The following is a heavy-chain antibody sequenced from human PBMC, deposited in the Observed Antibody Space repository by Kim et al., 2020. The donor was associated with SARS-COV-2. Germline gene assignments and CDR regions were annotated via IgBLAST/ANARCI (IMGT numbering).Heavy chain of an antibody. CDR3: TRGVGLLGQSSYDYYGLDV. J-gene: IGHJ6*02. CDR1: GGSIRRYA. CDR2: IIPMFGTT. D-gene: IGHD2-21*02. V-gene: IGHV1-69*13. Sequence: SVKVSCKVSGGSIRRYAISWVRQAPGQGLEWMGGIIPMFGTTTYAQEFRGRVTVTADESTDIVYMDLSSLRSDDTAVYYCTRGVGLLGQSSYDYYGLDVWGQGTRVDVSS.